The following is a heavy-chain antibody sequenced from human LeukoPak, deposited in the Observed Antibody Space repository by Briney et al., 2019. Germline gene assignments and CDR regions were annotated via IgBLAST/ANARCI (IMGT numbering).Heavy chain of an antibody. V-gene: IGHV3-30*18. CDR3: AKDRGGGSYLYFVDY. D-gene: IGHD1-26*01. Sequence: PGRSLRLSCAASGFTFSSYGMLWVRQAPGKGLEWVAVISYDGSNKYYADSVKGRFAISRDNSKNTLYLQMNSLRAEDTAVYYCAKDRGGGSYLYFVDYWGQGTLVTVSS. CDR2: ISYDGSNK. J-gene: IGHJ4*02. CDR1: GFTFSSYG.